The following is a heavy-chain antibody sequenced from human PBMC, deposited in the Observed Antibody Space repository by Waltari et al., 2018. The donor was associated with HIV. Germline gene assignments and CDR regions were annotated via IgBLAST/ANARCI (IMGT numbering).Heavy chain of an antibody. J-gene: IGHJ4*02. D-gene: IGHD3-22*01. Sequence: QVQLVESGGGVVQPGRSLRLSCAASGFTFSSYGMDWVRQAPGKGLGWVAVIWFEGSNKDYADSVKGRFTISRDNSKNTLYLQMNSLRAEDTAVYYCARDKEYSSGYYVLFHWGQGTLVTVSS. CDR1: GFTFSSYG. CDR3: ARDKEYSSGYYVLFH. CDR2: IWFEGSNK. V-gene: IGHV3-33*01.